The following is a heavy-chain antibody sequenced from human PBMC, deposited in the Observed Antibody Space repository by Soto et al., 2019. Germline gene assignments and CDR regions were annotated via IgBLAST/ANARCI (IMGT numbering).Heavy chain of an antibody. CDR1: GFTFSNYT. CDR2: ISYDEIDK. V-gene: IGHV3-30*04. J-gene: IGHJ3*02. CDR3: AKGRLRFVGITIVGVAIDALDS. D-gene: IGHD3-3*01. Sequence: WGSLRLSCAASGFTFSNYTMHWVRQAPGKGLEWVALISYDEIDKYFADAVKGRFTISRDNSKNTLYLQMNSLRAEDTAVYYYAKGRLRFVGITIVGVAIDALDSWGQGTMVTVSS.